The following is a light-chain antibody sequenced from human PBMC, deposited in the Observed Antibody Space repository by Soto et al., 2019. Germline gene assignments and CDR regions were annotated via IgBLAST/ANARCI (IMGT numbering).Light chain of an antibody. Sequence: QSVLTQPPSVSGAPGQRVTISCTGSSSNIGAGYDVHWYQQLPGTAPKLLIYGNSNRPSGVPDRFSGSKSGTSASLAITGLQAEDEADYYCQSYDSSLSVYVFGTGIKVTVL. CDR2: GNS. CDR1: SSNIGAGYD. J-gene: IGLJ1*01. V-gene: IGLV1-40*01. CDR3: QSYDSSLSVYV.